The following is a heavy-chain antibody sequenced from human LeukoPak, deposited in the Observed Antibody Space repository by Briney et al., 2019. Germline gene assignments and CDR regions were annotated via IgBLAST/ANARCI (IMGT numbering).Heavy chain of an antibody. Sequence: PGGSLRLSCAASGFTFSSYAMSWVRQAPGKGLQWVANIKPDGSEKYYVDSVKGRFTISRDNAKNSLYLQMNSLRAEDTALYYCAKTQDVWFGESHFDYWGQGTLVTFSS. CDR2: IKPDGSEK. CDR1: GFTFSSYA. V-gene: IGHV3-7*03. D-gene: IGHD3-10*01. J-gene: IGHJ4*02. CDR3: AKTQDVWFGESHFDY.